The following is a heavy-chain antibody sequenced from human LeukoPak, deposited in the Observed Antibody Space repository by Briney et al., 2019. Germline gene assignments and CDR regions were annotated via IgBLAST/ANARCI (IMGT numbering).Heavy chain of an antibody. Sequence: GGSLRLSCAASGISVSSNYMSWVRQAPGKGLEWVSTIGSAGGTYYADSVKGRFTISRDKSKNTLYLQVNSLRAEDTAVYYCSKRPSTGLYFFDYWGQGTLVTVSS. D-gene: IGHD1-1*01. V-gene: IGHV3-53*01. J-gene: IGHJ4*02. CDR1: GISVSSNY. CDR2: IGSAGGT. CDR3: SKRPSTGLYFFDY.